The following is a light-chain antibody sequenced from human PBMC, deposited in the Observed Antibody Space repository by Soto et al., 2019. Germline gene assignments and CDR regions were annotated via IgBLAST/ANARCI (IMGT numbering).Light chain of an antibody. CDR2: GAS. CDR3: QQYGSSPLWA. V-gene: IGKV3-20*01. CDR1: QSVSSSD. Sequence: EIVLTQSPGTLSLSLGERATLSCRASQSVSSSDLAWYQQKPGQAPRLLIYGASNRATGIPDRFSGSGSGTDFTLTISRLEPEDFAVYYCQQYGSSPLWAFGQGTKVEIK. J-gene: IGKJ1*01.